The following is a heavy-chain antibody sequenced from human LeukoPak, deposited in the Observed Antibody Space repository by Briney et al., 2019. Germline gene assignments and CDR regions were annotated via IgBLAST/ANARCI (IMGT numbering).Heavy chain of an antibody. Sequence: SETLSLTCTVSGGSLSTYYWSWIRQPPGKGLEWIGYIYYSGSTNYNPSLKSRVTISVDTSKNQFSLKLSSVTAADTAVYYCARGGVVTYNWFDPWGQGTLVTVSS. D-gene: IGHD2-21*02. CDR3: ARGGVVTYNWFDP. V-gene: IGHV4-59*01. J-gene: IGHJ5*02. CDR2: IYYSGST. CDR1: GGSLSTYY.